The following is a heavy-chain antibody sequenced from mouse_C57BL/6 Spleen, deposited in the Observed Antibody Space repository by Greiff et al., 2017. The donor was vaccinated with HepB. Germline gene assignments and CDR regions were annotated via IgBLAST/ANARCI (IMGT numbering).Heavy chain of an antibody. J-gene: IGHJ2*01. CDR3: ASSTVYFDY. CDR2: ISYDGSN. Sequence: EVKLVESGPGLVKPSQSLSLTCSVTGYSITSGYYWNWIRQFPGNKLEWMGYISYDGSNNYNPSLKNRISITRDTSKNQFFLKLNSVTTEDTATYYCASSTVYFDYWGQGTTLTVSS. V-gene: IGHV3-6*01. D-gene: IGHD5-1*01. CDR1: GYSITSGYY.